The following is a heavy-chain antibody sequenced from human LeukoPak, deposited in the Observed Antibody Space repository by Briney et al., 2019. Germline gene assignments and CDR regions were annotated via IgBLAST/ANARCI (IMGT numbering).Heavy chain of an antibody. V-gene: IGHV3-30*02. CDR3: AKDRVAAMLVRGTPDY. CDR2: IRYDGSNK. J-gene: IGHJ4*02. CDR1: GFTFSSYG. Sequence: SGGSLRLSCAASGFTFSSYGMHWVRQAPGKGLEWVAFIRYDGSNKYYADSVKGRFTISRDNSKNTLYLQMNSLRAEDTAVYYCAKDRVAAMLVRGTPDYWGQGTLVTVSS. D-gene: IGHD3-10*01.